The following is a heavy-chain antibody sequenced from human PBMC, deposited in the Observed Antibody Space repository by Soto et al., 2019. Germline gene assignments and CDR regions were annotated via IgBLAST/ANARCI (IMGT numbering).Heavy chain of an antibody. J-gene: IGHJ6*02. Sequence: PGGSLRLSCAASGFTFDDYAMHWVRQAPGKGLEWVSLISWDGGSTYYADSVKGRFTISRDNSKNSLYLQMNSLRAEDTALYYCAKDSVLRFLGYYYGMDVWGQGTTVTVSS. CDR1: GFTFDDYA. CDR3: AKDSVLRFLGYYYGMDV. V-gene: IGHV3-43D*04. CDR2: ISWDGGST. D-gene: IGHD3-3*01.